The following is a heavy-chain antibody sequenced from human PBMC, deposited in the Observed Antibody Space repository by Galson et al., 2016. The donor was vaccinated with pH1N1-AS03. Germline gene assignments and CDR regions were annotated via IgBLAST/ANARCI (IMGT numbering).Heavy chain of an antibody. D-gene: IGHD3-16*01. CDR3: ARGGGVATVPLDLDR. J-gene: IGHJ5*02. CDR2: ISYTGDA. Sequence: WIRQAPGKGLEWIGYISYTGDANYNPSLKSRVIISVDTSKNQFSLKLSSVTAADTAIFYCARGGGVATVPLDLDRWGQGTLVTVSS. V-gene: IGHV4-59*01.